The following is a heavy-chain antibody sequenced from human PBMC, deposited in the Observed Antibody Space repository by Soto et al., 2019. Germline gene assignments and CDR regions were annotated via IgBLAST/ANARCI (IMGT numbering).Heavy chain of an antibody. CDR3: ARDCSGGSCNNWFDP. Sequence: GGSLRLSCAASGFTFSDYYMSWIRQAPGKGLEWVSYISSSGSTIYYADSVKGRFTISRDNAKNSLYLQMNSLRAEDTAVYYCARDCSGGSCNNWFDPWGQGTLVTVSS. J-gene: IGHJ5*02. CDR1: GFTFSDYY. CDR2: ISSSGSTI. D-gene: IGHD2-15*01. V-gene: IGHV3-11*01.